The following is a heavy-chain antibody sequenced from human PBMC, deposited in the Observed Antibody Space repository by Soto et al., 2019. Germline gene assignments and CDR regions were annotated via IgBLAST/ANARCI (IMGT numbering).Heavy chain of an antibody. CDR2: ISAYNGNT. J-gene: IGHJ3*02. CDR3: ARDPGYRGKVAFDI. CDR1: GYTFTSYG. Sequence: ASGKVSCKASGYTFTSYGISWVRQAPGQGLEWMGWISAYNGNTNYAQKLQGRVTMTTDTSTSTAYMELRSLRSDDTAVYYCARDPGYRGKVAFDIWGQGTMVTVSS. D-gene: IGHD5-12*01. V-gene: IGHV1-18*01.